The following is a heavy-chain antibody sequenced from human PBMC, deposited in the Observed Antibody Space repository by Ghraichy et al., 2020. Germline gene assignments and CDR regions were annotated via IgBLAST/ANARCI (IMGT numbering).Heavy chain of an antibody. J-gene: IGHJ4*02. CDR3: ARQDGDKTGIAAAGTQNFDY. CDR1: GGSISSSSYY. CDR2: IYYSGST. D-gene: IGHD6-13*01. Sequence: SQTLSITCTVSGGSISSSSYYWGWIRQPPGKGLEWIGSIYYSGSTYYNPSLKSRVTISVDTSKNQFSLKLSSVTAADTAVYYCARQDGDKTGIAAAGTQNFDYWGQGTLVTVSS. V-gene: IGHV4-39*01.